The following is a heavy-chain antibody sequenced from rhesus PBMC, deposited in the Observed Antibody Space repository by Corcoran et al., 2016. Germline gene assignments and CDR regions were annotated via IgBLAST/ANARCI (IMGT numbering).Heavy chain of an antibody. CDR2: IIPRVVIT. D-gene: IGHD2-39*02. Sequence: QVQLVQSGAEVKKPGASVKVSCKASGFTFGSYAISWVRQAPGQGLEWMGVIIPRVVITNYAEKFQGRVTIPADTSTSTAYMELSSLRSEDTAVYYCARACSGGVCYLDYWGQGVLVTVSS. CDR1: GFTFGSYA. V-gene: IGHV1-198*02. CDR3: ARACSGGVCYLDY. J-gene: IGHJ4*01.